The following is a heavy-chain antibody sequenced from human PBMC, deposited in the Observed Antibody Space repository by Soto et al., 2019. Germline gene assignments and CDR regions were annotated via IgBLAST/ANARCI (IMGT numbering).Heavy chain of an antibody. D-gene: IGHD5-12*01. CDR3: ATDTRLLAEREYSGYDKEIKGELDY. V-gene: IGHV3-30*03. CDR2: ISYDGSNK. Sequence: QVQLVESGGGVVQPGRSLRLSCAASGFTFSSYGMHWVRQAPGKGLEWVAVISYDGSNKYYADSVKGRFTISRDNSKNTLYLQMNSLRAEDTAVYYGATDTRLLAEREYSGYDKEIKGELDYWGQGTLVTVSS. CDR1: GFTFSSYG. J-gene: IGHJ4*02.